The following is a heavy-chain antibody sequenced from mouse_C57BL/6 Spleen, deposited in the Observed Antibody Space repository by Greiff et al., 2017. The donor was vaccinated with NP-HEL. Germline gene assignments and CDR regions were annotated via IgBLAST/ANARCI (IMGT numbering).Heavy chain of an antibody. D-gene: IGHD1-1*01. V-gene: IGHV1-52*01. Sequence: VQLQQPGAELVRPGSSVKLSCKASGYTFTSYWMHWVKQRPIQGLEWIGNIDPSDSETHYNQKFKDKATLTVDKSSSTAYMQLSSLTSEDSAVYYCARGRYYGSSFAYWGQGTLVTVSA. CDR3: ARGRYYGSSFAY. CDR2: IDPSDSET. CDR1: GYTFTSYW. J-gene: IGHJ3*01.